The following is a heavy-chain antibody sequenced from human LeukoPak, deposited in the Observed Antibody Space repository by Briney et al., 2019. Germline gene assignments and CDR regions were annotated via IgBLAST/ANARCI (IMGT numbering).Heavy chain of an antibody. CDR3: ARLTQLARGRY. J-gene: IGHJ4*02. Sequence: PGGSLRLSCAASGFTFSTYCMHWVRQAPGKGPMWVSRICPDGTVTNYADSVKARFIISRDNAENSLYLQMSSLRAEDTAVYYCARLTQLARGRYWGQGTLVTVSS. D-gene: IGHD6-6*01. V-gene: IGHV3-74*01. CDR2: ICPDGTVT. CDR1: GFTFSTYC.